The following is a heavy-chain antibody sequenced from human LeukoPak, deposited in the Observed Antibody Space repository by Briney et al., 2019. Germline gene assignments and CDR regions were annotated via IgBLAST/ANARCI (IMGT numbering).Heavy chain of an antibody. CDR1: GGSFSSYY. J-gene: IGHJ3*02. CDR2: IIYSGST. V-gene: IGHV4-34*01. CDR3: ARGQRIIVVNDDVFDI. D-gene: IGHD3-22*01. Sequence: SETLSLTCAVYGGSFSSYYWSWIRQPPGKGLEWMWEIIYSGSTNHNPSLNSRVTISVATSKNQFSLKLSSVTAPDTAVYYCARGQRIIVVNDDVFDIWSQGTMVTVSS.